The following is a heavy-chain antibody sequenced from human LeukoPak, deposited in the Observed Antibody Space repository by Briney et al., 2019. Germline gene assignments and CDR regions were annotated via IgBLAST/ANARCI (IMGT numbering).Heavy chain of an antibody. D-gene: IGHD6-13*01. CDR3: AKDIASSSRRSSCGMDV. J-gene: IGHJ6*02. Sequence: SLRLSCAASGFTFDDYAMHWVRQAPGKGLEWVSGISWNSGSIGYADSVKGRFTISRDNAKNSLYLQMNSLRAEDTALYYCAKDIASSSRRSSCGMDVRGQGTTVTVSS. CDR1: GFTFDDYA. CDR2: ISWNSGSI. V-gene: IGHV3-9*01.